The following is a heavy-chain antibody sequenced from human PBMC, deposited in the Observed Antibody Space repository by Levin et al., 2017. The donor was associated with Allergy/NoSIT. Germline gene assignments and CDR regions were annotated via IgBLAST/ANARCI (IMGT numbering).Heavy chain of an antibody. J-gene: IGHJ4*02. V-gene: IGHV3-23*01. CDR1: GFTFSSYA. CDR2: ISGSGGST. D-gene: IGHD6-19*01. Sequence: QTGGSLRLSCAASGFTFSSYAMSWVRQAPGKGLEWVSAISGSGGSTYYADSVKGRFTISRDNSKNTLYLQMNSLRAEDTAVYYCAKAGYSSGWYWSDYFDYWGQGTLVTVSS. CDR3: AKAGYSSGWYWSDYFDY.